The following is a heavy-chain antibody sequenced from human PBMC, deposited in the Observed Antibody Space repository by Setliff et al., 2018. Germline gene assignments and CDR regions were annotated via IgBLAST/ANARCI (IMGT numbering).Heavy chain of an antibody. D-gene: IGHD6-19*01. V-gene: IGHV4-61*02. CDR1: GGSISSGSYY. Sequence: LSLTCTVSGGSISSGSYYWSWIRQPAGKGLEWIGRIYTSGSTNYNPSLKSRVTISVDTSKNQFSLKLNSVTAADMAVYYCAREQWLDPPGYYYMDVWAKGTTVTVSS. CDR3: AREQWLDPPGYYYMDV. J-gene: IGHJ6*03. CDR2: IYTSGST.